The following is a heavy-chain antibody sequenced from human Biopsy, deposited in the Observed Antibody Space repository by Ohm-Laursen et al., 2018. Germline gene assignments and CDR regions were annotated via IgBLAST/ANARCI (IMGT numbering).Heavy chain of an antibody. V-gene: IGHV4-4*07. CDR2: IYSSGCT. CDR3: ARWAPEYDSSRYYLDAFDI. D-gene: IGHD3-22*01. Sequence: TLSLTCSVSGGSISSYHWTWIRQPSGKGLEWIGRIYSSGCTNYNPSLKIRVTLSMDTSKRQFYLKLSFVTAADTAVYYCARWAPEYDSSRYYLDAFDIWGQGTKVPVPS. CDR1: GGSISSYH. J-gene: IGHJ3*02.